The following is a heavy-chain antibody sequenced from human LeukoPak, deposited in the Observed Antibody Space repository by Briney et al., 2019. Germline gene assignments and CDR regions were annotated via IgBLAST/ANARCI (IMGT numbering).Heavy chain of an antibody. CDR3: ARLRFDFWSGYTHPYFDY. CDR2: IYYSGST. D-gene: IGHD3-3*01. J-gene: IGHJ4*02. Sequence: SETLSLTCTVSGGSISSSSYYWGWIRQPPGKGLEWIGSIYYSGSTYYNPSLKSRVTISVDTSKNQFSLKLSSVTAADTAVYFCARLRFDFWSGYTHPYFDYWGQGTLVTVSS. CDR1: GGSISSSSYY. V-gene: IGHV4-39*01.